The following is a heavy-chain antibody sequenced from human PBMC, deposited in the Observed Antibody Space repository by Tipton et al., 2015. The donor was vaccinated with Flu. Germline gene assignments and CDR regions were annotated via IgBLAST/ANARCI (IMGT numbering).Heavy chain of an antibody. CDR1: GFTVSSNY. Sequence: SLRLSCAASGFTVSSNYMSWVRRAPGKGLEWVSVIYSGGSTYYADSVKGRFTISRDNSKNTLYLQMNSLRAEDTAVYYCARDGSGDSSFDYWGQGTLVTVSS. J-gene: IGHJ4*02. V-gene: IGHV3-66*02. D-gene: IGHD3-22*01. CDR3: ARDGSGDSSFDY. CDR2: IYSGGST.